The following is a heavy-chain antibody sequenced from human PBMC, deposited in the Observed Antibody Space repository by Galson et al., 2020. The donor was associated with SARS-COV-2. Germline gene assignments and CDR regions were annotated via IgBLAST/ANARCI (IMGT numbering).Heavy chain of an antibody. CDR3: AKDRNFVFDY. CDR2: ISGSGGST. D-gene: IGHD4-4*01. J-gene: IGHJ4*02. Sequence: NYAMSWVRQAPGKGLEWVSAISGSGGSTYYADSVKGRFTISRDNSKNTLYLQMNSLRAEDTAVYYCAKDRNFVFDYWGQGTLVTVSS. V-gene: IGHV3-23*01. CDR1: NYA.